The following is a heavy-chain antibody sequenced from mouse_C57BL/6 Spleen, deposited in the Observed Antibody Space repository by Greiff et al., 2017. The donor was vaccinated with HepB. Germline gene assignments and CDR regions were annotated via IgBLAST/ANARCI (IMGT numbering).Heavy chain of an antibody. V-gene: IGHV1-22*01. CDR1: GYTFTDYN. J-gene: IGHJ2*01. CDR3: ARVTTRYYFDY. D-gene: IGHD1-1*01. CDR2: INPNNGGT. Sequence: VQLKESGPELVKPGASVKMSCKASGYTFTDYNMHWVKQSHGKSLEWIGYINPNNGGTSYNQKFKGKATLTVNKSSSTAYMELRSLTSEDSAVYYCARVTTRYYFDYWGQGTTLTVSS.